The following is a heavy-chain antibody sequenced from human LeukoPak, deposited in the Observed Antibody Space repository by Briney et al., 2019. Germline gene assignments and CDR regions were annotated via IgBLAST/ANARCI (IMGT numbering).Heavy chain of an antibody. V-gene: IGHV4-31*03. CDR3: AIQVGAPMAGYFDY. J-gene: IGHJ4*02. CDR2: IYYSGST. Sequence: SQTLSLTCTVSGGSISGGGYYWSWIRQHPGKGLEWIGYIYYSGSTYYNPSLKSRVTISVDTSKNQFSLKLSSVTAADTAVYYCAIQVGAPMAGYFDYWGQGTLVTVSS. CDR1: GGSISGGGYY. D-gene: IGHD1-26*01.